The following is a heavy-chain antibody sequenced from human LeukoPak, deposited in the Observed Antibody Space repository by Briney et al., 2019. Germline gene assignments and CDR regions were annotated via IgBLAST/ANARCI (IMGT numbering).Heavy chain of an antibody. D-gene: IGHD6-25*01. V-gene: IGHV4-59*08. CDR1: GGSISSYY. CDR2: IYYSGST. CDR3: ARRFAADY. Sequence: PSETLFLTCTVSGGSISSYYWSWIRQPPGKGLEWIGYIYYSGSTNYNPSLKSRVTISVDTSKNQFSLKLSSVTAADTAVYYCARRFAADYWGQGTLVTVSS. J-gene: IGHJ4*02.